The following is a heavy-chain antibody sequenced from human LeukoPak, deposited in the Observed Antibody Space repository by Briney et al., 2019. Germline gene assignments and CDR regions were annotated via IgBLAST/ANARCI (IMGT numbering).Heavy chain of an antibody. D-gene: IGHD6-13*01. J-gene: IGHJ4*02. CDR3: ARSLSSSWWRGPFDY. V-gene: IGHV4-4*07. Sequence: PSETLSLTCTVSGGSISSYYWSWIRQPAGKGLEWIGRIYTSGSTNYNPSLKSRVTMSVDTSKNQFSLKLSSVTAADTAVYYCARSLSSSWWRGPFDYWGQGTLVTVSS. CDR2: IYTSGST. CDR1: GGSISSYY.